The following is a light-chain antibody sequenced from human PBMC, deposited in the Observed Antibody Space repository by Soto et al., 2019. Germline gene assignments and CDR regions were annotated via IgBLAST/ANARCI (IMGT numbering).Light chain of an antibody. Sequence: EIVMTQSPATLSVSPGGRATLSCRASQTISGTLAWYQQKPGQAPRRLIFGASFRATGIPDRFSGSGSGTDFTLTISRLEPEDFAVYYCQQYGSSPTTFGQGTKVDI. CDR2: GAS. CDR3: QQYGSSPTT. J-gene: IGKJ1*01. V-gene: IGKV3-20*01. CDR1: QTISGT.